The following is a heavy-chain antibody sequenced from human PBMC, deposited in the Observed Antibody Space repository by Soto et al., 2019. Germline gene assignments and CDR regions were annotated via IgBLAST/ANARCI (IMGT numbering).Heavy chain of an antibody. J-gene: IGHJ6*03. CDR3: ARHHTISAYFYYMDV. CDR2: IYYSGNS. Sequence: QLQLQESGPGLVKPSATLSLTCTFSGASITSSACYWGWIRQPPGKGLEYIGTIYYSGNSYYNPSLKSRVTMSVDTSKNQFSLKLSSVTAADTAIYYCARHHTISAYFYYMDVWGKGTAVTVSS. V-gene: IGHV4-39*01. CDR1: GASITSSACY. D-gene: IGHD2-2*01.